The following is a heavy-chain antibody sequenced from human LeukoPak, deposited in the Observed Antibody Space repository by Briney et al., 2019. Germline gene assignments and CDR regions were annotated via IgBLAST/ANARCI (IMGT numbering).Heavy chain of an antibody. V-gene: IGHV3-53*01. D-gene: IGHD3/OR15-3a*01. Sequence: PGGSLRLSCAASGFTVSSNYMSWVRQAPGKGLEWVSVIYSGGSTYYADSVKGRFTISRDNSKNTLYLQMNSLRAEDTAVYYCAKDPQFFDSSYYYGMDVWGKGTTVTVSS. CDR2: IYSGGST. J-gene: IGHJ6*04. CDR1: GFTVSSNY. CDR3: AKDPQFFDSSYYYGMDV.